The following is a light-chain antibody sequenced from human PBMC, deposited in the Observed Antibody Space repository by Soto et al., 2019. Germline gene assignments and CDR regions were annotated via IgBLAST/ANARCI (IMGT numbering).Light chain of an antibody. J-gene: IGLJ3*02. CDR1: RSNIESNT. CDR3: AAWDDSLNGWV. CDR2: NNN. Sequence: QAVVTQPPSASGTPGQRVTISCSGSRSNIESNTVNWYQQLPGTAPKLLIFNNNQWPSGVPDRFAGSKSGTSASLAISGLQSGDEADYYCAAWDDSLNGWVFGVGTKLTGL. V-gene: IGLV1-44*01.